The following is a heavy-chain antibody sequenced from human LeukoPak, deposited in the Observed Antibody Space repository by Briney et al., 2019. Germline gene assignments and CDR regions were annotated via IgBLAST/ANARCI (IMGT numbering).Heavy chain of an antibody. CDR3: ASAPRWGSGWYGITY. J-gene: IGHJ4*02. D-gene: IGHD6-19*01. V-gene: IGHV3-11*01. CDR2: ISSSGSTI. CDR1: GFTFSDYY. Sequence: PGGSLRLSCAASGFTFSDYYMSWIRQAPGKGLEWVSYISSSGSTIYYADSVKGRFTISRDNAKNSLYLQMNSLRAEDTAVYYCASAPRWGSGWYGITYWGQGTLVTVSS.